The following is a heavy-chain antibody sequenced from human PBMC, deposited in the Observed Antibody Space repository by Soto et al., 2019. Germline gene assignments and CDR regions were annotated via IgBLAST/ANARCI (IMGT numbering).Heavy chain of an antibody. Sequence: PGGSLRLSCAASGFTFSDYYMSWIRQAPGKGLEWVSYISSSGSTIYYADSVKGRFTISRDNAKNSLYLQMNSLRAEDTAVYYCARGLVYSPIAAAGSIDAFDIWGQGTMVTVSS. CDR2: ISSSGSTI. CDR1: GFTFSDYY. D-gene: IGHD6-13*01. V-gene: IGHV3-11*01. CDR3: ARGLVYSPIAAAGSIDAFDI. J-gene: IGHJ3*02.